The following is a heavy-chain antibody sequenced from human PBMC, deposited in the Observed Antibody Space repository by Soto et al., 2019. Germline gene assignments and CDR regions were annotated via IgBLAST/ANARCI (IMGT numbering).Heavy chain of an antibody. D-gene: IGHD3-16*02. J-gene: IGHJ4*02. V-gene: IGHV2-26*01. CDR1: GFSLSNARMG. CDR2: IFSNDEK. CDR3: ARIRYNDYLWGSYRSRCYFAY. Sequence: QVTLKESGPVLVKPTETLTLTCTVSGFSLSNARMGVSWIRQPPGKALEWLAHIFSNDEKSYSTSLKSRLTISKDTSKSQVLLTLTNMDPVDTPRYYCARIRYNDYLWGSYRSRCYFAYWGQGTLVTVSS.